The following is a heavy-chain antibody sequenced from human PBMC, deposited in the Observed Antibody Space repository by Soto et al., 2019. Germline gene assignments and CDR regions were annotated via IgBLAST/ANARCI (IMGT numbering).Heavy chain of an antibody. Sequence: ASVKVSCKASGYTFTSYDINWVRQATGQGLEWMGWMNPNSGNTGYAQKFQGRVTMTRNMSISTAYMELSSLRSEDTAVYYCAAVPATVTTAFDIWGQGTMVTV. J-gene: IGHJ3*02. CDR1: GYTFTSYD. D-gene: IGHD4-17*01. V-gene: IGHV1-8*01. CDR2: MNPNSGNT. CDR3: AAVPATVTTAFDI.